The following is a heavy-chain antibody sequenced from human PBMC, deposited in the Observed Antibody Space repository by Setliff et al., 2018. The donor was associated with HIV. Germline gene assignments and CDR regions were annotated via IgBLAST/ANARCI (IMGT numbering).Heavy chain of an antibody. Sequence: SETLSLTCTVSGCSISSGGYYWSWIRQHPGKGLEWIGYIYYSGSTYYNPSLKSRVTISVDTSKNQFSLKLSSVTAADTAVYYCARSKKRGDYYYYYYYMDVWGKGTTVTVSS. CDR3: ARSKKRGDYYYYYYYMDV. CDR1: GCSISSGGYY. CDR2: IYYSGST. D-gene: IGHD3-16*01. J-gene: IGHJ6*03. V-gene: IGHV4-31*03.